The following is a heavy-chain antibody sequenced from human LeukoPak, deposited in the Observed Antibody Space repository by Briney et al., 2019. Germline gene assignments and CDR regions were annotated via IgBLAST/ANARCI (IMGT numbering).Heavy chain of an antibody. V-gene: IGHV4-34*01. Sequence: SETLSLTCAVYGGSFSGYYWSWIRQPPGKGLEWIGEINHSGSTNYSPSLKSRVTISVDTSKNQFSLKLSSVTAADTAVYYCARGVEYSSSDLDYWGQGTLVTVSS. CDR1: GGSFSGYY. D-gene: IGHD6-6*01. J-gene: IGHJ4*02. CDR3: ARGVEYSSSDLDY. CDR2: INHSGST.